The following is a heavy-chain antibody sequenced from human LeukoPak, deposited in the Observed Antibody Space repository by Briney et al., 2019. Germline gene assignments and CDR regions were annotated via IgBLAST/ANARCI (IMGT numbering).Heavy chain of an antibody. CDR1: GGTFSSYA. D-gene: IGHD1-7*01. CDR2: IIPIFGTA. J-gene: IGHJ3*02. V-gene: IGHV1-69*06. Sequence: SVKVSCKASGGTFSSYAISWVRQAPGQGLEWMGGIIPIFGTANYAQKFQGRVTMTEDTSTDTAYMELSSLRSEDTAVYYCALELNDAFDIWGQGTMVTVSS. CDR3: ALELNDAFDI.